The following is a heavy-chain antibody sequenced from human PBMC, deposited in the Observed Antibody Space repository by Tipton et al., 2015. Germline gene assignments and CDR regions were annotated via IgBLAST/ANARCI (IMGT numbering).Heavy chain of an antibody. V-gene: IGHV3-53*01. CDR2: IFSGDNT. CDR3: VRLGGNYFDY. Sequence: SLRLSCAASGFSVSSNYMSWVRQAPGQGLEWVSLIFSGDNTYADFVKGRFSMSRDNSKNTLYLQMYRLRAEDTAVYYCVRLGGNYFDYWGQGTLVTVSS. J-gene: IGHJ4*02. D-gene: IGHD3-16*01. CDR1: GFSVSSNY.